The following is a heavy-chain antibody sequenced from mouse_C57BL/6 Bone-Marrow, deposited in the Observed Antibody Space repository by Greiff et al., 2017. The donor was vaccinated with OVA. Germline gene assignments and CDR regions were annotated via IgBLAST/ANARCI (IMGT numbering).Heavy chain of an antibody. CDR3: ARGSIYYEYYYAMDY. Sequence: EVHLVESEGGLVQPGSSMKLSCTASGFTFSDYYMAWVRQVPEKGLEWVANINYDGSSTYYLDSLKSRFIISRDNAKNILYLQMSSLKSEDTATYYCARGSIYYEYYYAMDYWGQGTSVTVSS. CDR1: GFTFSDYY. V-gene: IGHV5-16*01. D-gene: IGHD2-4*01. J-gene: IGHJ4*01. CDR2: INYDGSST.